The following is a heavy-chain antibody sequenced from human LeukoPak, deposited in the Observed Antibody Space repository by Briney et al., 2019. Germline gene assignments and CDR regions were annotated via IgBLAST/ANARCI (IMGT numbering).Heavy chain of an antibody. J-gene: IGHJ3*02. Sequence: PGGSLRLSCAASGFTFSSYGMHWVRQAPGKGLEWVSVVYSGGSTYYADSVKGRFTISRDNSMDTVYLQMNSLRAEDTAVYYCARDLGRGAFDIWGQGTMVTVSS. D-gene: IGHD7-27*01. V-gene: IGHV3-66*01. CDR3: ARDLGRGAFDI. CDR2: VYSGGST. CDR1: GFTFSSYG.